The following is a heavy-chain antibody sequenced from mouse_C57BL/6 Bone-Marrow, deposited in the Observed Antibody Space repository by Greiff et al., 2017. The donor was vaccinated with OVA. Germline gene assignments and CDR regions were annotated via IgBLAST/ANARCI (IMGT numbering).Heavy chain of an antibody. CDR2: ISNGGGST. J-gene: IGHJ1*03. CDR3: ARQTYGNWYFDV. V-gene: IGHV5-12*01. D-gene: IGHD2-1*01. Sequence: EVQGVESGGGLVQPGGSLKLSCAASGFTFSDYYMYWVRQTPEKRLEWVAYISNGGGSTYYPDTVKGRFTISRDNAKNTLYLQMSRLKSEDTAMYYCARQTYGNWYFDVWGTGTTVTVSS. CDR1: GFTFSDYY.